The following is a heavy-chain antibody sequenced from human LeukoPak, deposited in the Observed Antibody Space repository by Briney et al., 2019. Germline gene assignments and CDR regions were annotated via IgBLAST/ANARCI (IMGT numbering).Heavy chain of an antibody. CDR3: ARAGITIFWLAADDY. D-gene: IGHD3-9*01. Sequence: GGSLRLSCAASGFTFSSYDMSWVRQAPGKGLEWVSVIYSCGSTYYADSVKGRFTISRDNSKNTLYLQMNSLRAEDTAVYYCARAGITIFWLAADDYWGQGTLVTVSS. V-gene: IGHV3-66*03. J-gene: IGHJ4*02. CDR1: GFTFSSYD. CDR2: IYSCGST.